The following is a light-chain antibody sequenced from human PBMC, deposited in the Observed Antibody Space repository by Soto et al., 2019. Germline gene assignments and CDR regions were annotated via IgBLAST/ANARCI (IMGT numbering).Light chain of an antibody. CDR2: AAS. V-gene: IGKV3-20*01. Sequence: EIVLTQSPGTLSLSPGDRATLSCRASQSVITNYLAWYRQKPGQAPRLLIYAASSRATGIPDRFSGSGSGTDFTLTISRLEPEDFAVYYCQQYGSSLTWTFGQGTKVDIK. CDR1: QSVITNY. CDR3: QQYGSSLTWT. J-gene: IGKJ1*01.